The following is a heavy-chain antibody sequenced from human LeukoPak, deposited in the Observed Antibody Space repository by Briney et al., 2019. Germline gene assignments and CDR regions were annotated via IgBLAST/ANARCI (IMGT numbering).Heavy chain of an antibody. D-gene: IGHD3-16*02. CDR2: IKEDGSEK. V-gene: IGHV3-7*01. CDR3: ARSPAYDYVWGSYQNPHPFDY. Sequence: GGSLRLSCAASEFTFSNYWMSWVRQAPGKGLEWVANIKEDGSEKYYVDSVKGRFTISRDNAKNSLYLQMNSLRAEDTAVYYCARSPAYDYVWGSYQNPHPFDYWGQGTLVTVSS. CDR1: EFTFSNYW. J-gene: IGHJ4*02.